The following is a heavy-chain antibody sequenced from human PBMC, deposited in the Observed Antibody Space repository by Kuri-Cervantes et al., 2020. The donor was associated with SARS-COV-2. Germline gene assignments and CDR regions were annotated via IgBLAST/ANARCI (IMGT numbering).Heavy chain of an antibody. Sequence: GESLKISCAASGFTFSSYWMHWVRQAPGKGLVWVSRINSDGSSTSYADSVKGRFTISRDNSKNTLYLQMNSLRAEDTAVYYCAWELLWPDAFDIWGQGTMVTVSS. V-gene: IGHV3-74*01. CDR2: INSDGSST. CDR1: GFTFSSYW. CDR3: AWELLWPDAFDI. D-gene: IGHD1-26*01. J-gene: IGHJ3*02.